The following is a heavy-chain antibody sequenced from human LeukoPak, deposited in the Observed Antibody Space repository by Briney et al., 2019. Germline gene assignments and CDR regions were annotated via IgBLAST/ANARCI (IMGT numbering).Heavy chain of an antibody. D-gene: IGHD2/OR15-2a*01. Sequence: GGSLRLSCAASGFTFSSYSMNWVRQAPGKGLEWVSSISSSSSYIYYADSVKGRFTISRDNAKNSLYLQMNSPRAEDTAVYYCAKEVQLLPFDYWGQGALVTVSS. CDR2: ISSSSSYI. CDR3: AKEVQLLPFDY. J-gene: IGHJ4*02. V-gene: IGHV3-21*01. CDR1: GFTFSSYS.